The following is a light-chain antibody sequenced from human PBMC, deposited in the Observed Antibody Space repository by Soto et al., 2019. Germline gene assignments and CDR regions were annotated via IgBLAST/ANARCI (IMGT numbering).Light chain of an antibody. J-gene: IGKJ4*01. Sequence: EIVLTQSPATLSLSPGERATLSCRASQGVSSYLAWYQQKPGQAPRLLIYDASNRATGIPARFSGSGPGTDFTLTISSLEPEDFAVYYCQQRSNWPLTFGGGTKVEI. V-gene: IGKV3D-11*01. CDR2: DAS. CDR3: QQRSNWPLT. CDR1: QGVSSY.